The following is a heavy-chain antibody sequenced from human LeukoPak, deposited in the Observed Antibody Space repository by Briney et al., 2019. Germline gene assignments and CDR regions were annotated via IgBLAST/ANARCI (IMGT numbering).Heavy chain of an antibody. Sequence: GASVKVSCKASGYTFTSYGISWVRQAPGQGLEWMGGIIPIFGTANYAQKFQGRVTITADESTSTAYMELSSLRSEDTAVYYCARVLGWNYYFDYWGQGTLVTVSS. CDR2: IIPIFGTA. V-gene: IGHV1-69*13. J-gene: IGHJ4*02. D-gene: IGHD1-7*01. CDR3: ARVLGWNYYFDY. CDR1: GYTFTSYG.